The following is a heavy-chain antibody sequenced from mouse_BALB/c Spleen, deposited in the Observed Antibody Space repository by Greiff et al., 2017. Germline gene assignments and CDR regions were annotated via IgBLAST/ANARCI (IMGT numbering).Heavy chain of an antibody. Sequence: QVQLKQSGPELVKPGASVRISCKASGYTFTSYYIHWVKQRPGQGLEWIGWIYPGNVNTKYNEKFKGKATLTADKSSSTAYMQLSSLTSEDSAVYFCARRYYGSSYDWYFDVWGAGTTVTVSS. J-gene: IGHJ1*01. CDR2: IYPGNVNT. V-gene: IGHV1S56*01. D-gene: IGHD1-1*01. CDR1: GYTFTSYY. CDR3: ARRYYGSSYDWYFDV.